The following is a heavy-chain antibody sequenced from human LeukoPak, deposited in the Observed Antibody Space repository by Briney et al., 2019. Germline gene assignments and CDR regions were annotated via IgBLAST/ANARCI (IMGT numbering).Heavy chain of an antibody. J-gene: IGHJ4*02. D-gene: IGHD2-15*01. Sequence: GGSLRLSCAASGFTFSVYYMAWVRQAPGKGLEWVGLSRNKENRYSTEYGACVKGRVTISRDDSKNLMYLEMKSLKSEDTAVYYCVREYFGGYDYWGQGSLVTVSS. CDR3: VREYFGGYDY. CDR1: GFTFSVYY. CDR2: SRNKENRYST. V-gene: IGHV3-72*01.